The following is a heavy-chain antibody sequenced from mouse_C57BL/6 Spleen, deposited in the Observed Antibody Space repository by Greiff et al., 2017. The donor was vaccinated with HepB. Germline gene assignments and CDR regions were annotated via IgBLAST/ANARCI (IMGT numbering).Heavy chain of an antibody. D-gene: IGHD2-3*01. J-gene: IGHJ4*01. CDR2: ISYSGST. CDR1: GYSITSDY. V-gene: IGHV3-8*01. CDR3: ARNRHGYYVAMDY. Sequence: EVQLQQSGPGLAKPSQTLSLTCSVTGYSITSDYWNWIRKFPGNKLEYMGYISYSGSTYYNPSLKSRISITSDTSKNQYYLQLNSVTTEDTATYYCARNRHGYYVAMDYWGQGTSVTVSS.